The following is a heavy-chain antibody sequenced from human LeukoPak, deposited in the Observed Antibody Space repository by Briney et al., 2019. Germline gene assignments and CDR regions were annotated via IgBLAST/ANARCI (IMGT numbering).Heavy chain of an antibody. CDR3: AHSQEYSYANH. V-gene: IGHV2-5*01. Sequence: SGPTLVKPTQPLTLSCTVSGFSLTTRGVGVGWIRQPPGKALEWLAVIYWNDDKRYSPSLKSRLTITKDTSKNQVVLTMTNMDPVDTATYYCAHSQEYSYANHWGQGTLVTVSS. CDR1: GFSLTTRGVG. CDR2: IYWNDDK. J-gene: IGHJ5*02. D-gene: IGHD5-18*01.